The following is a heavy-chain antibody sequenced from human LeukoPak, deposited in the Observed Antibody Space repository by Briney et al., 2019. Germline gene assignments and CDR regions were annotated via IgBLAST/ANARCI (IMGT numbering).Heavy chain of an antibody. CDR2: INPNSGDT. J-gene: IGHJ4*02. CDR1: GYTFTGYH. D-gene: IGHD2-2*01. V-gene: IGHV1-2*06. Sequence: ASVKVSCKASGYTFTGYHMHWVRQAPGHGLEWMGRINPNSGDTNYAQKFQGRVTMTRDTSISTAYMELSRLRSDDTAVYYCARDYCSSTSCLFDYWGQGTLVTVSS. CDR3: ARDYCSSTSCLFDY.